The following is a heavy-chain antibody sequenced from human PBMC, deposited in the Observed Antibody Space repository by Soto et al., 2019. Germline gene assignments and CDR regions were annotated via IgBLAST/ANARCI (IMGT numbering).Heavy chain of an antibody. CDR3: ARGNWNYYYGFDV. J-gene: IGHJ6*02. V-gene: IGHV3-7*01. D-gene: IGHD1-20*01. CDR2: IKPDGSEQ. Sequence: GGSLRLSCAASEFTFDKYYMTWVRQAPGKGPEWVANIKPDGSEQYYVDSVRGRFTISRDNANNPLYLQMNSLRAEDTAVYFCARGNWNYYYGFDVWGRGTTVTVS. CDR1: EFTFDKYY.